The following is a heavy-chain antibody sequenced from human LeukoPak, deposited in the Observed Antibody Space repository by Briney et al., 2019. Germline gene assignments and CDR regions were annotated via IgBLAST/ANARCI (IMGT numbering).Heavy chain of an antibody. D-gene: IGHD3-22*01. CDR3: ARSFYDSSGWRQYYFDY. CDR1: GGSFSGYY. J-gene: IGHJ4*02. Sequence: SETLSLTCAVYGGSFSGYYWSWIRQPPGKGLEWIGEINHSGSTNYNPSLKSRVTISVDTSKNQFSLKLSSVTAADTAVYYCARSFYDSSGWRQYYFDYWGQGTLVTVSS. V-gene: IGHV4-34*01. CDR2: INHSGST.